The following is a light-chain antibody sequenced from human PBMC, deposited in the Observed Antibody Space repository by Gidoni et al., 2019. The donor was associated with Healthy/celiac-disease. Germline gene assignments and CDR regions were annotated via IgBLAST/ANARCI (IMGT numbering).Light chain of an antibody. CDR2: QVS. Sequence: SYELTQPPSVSVSPGQTASITCSGDKLGDKYACWYPQKPGQSPVLVIYQVSKRPSGIPERFSGSNSGNTATLTISGTQAMDEADYYCQAWDSSTVVFGGGTKLTVL. CDR1: KLGDKY. J-gene: IGLJ2*01. CDR3: QAWDSSTVV. V-gene: IGLV3-1*01.